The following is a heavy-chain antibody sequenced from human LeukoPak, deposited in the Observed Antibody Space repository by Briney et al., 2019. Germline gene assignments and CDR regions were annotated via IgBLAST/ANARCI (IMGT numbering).Heavy chain of an antibody. J-gene: IGHJ6*04. D-gene: IGHD3-3*01. CDR3: ARDLDSGRYDFWSGYYTGLPLWDV. CDR1: GYTFTSYG. V-gene: IGHV1-18*01. Sequence: GASVKVSCKASGYTFTSYGISWVRQAPGQGLEWMGWISAYNGNTNYAQKLQGRVTMTTDTSTSTAYMELRSLRSDDTAVYYCARDLDSGRYDFWSGYYTGLPLWDVWGKGTTVTVSS. CDR2: ISAYNGNT.